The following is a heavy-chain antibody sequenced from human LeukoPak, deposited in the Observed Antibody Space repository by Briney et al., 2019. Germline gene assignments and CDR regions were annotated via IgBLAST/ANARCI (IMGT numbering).Heavy chain of an antibody. CDR1: GYTFTSYG. Sequence: GASVKVSCKASGYTFTSYGIIWVRQAPGQGLDWMGWISAYNGNTNYAQKLQGRVTMTTDTSTSTAYMELRSLRSDDTAVYYCARVQPFYCGGDCWDAFDIWGQGTMVTVSS. D-gene: IGHD2-21*02. V-gene: IGHV1-18*01. J-gene: IGHJ3*02. CDR2: ISAYNGNT. CDR3: ARVQPFYCGGDCWDAFDI.